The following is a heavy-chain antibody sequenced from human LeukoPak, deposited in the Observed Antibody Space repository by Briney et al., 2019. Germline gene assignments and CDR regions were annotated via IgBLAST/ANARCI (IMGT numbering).Heavy chain of an antibody. CDR1: GYTFTSYG. Sequence: ASVKVSCTASGYTFTSYGISWVRQAPGQGLEWMGWISAYNGNTNYAQKLQGRVTMTTDTSTSTAYMELRSLRSDDTAVYYCARGVAPTYDYVWGSYRYFDYWGQGTLVTVSS. V-gene: IGHV1-18*01. CDR3: ARGVAPTYDYVWGSYRYFDY. CDR2: ISAYNGNT. D-gene: IGHD3-16*02. J-gene: IGHJ4*02.